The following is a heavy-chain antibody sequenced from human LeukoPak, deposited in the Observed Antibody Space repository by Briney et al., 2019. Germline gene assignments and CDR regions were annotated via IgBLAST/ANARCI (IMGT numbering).Heavy chain of an antibody. V-gene: IGHV4-61*02. Sequence: PSETLSLTCTVSGGSLSSGSYYWGWVRQPAGTGLEWLGRIYTSGSTNYNPSLKSRVTISVDTSKNQFSLKLSSVTAADTAVYYCARDAVGATTKGFDYWGQGTLVTVSS. CDR1: GGSLSSGSYY. J-gene: IGHJ4*02. CDR2: IYTSGST. D-gene: IGHD1-26*01. CDR3: ARDAVGATTKGFDY.